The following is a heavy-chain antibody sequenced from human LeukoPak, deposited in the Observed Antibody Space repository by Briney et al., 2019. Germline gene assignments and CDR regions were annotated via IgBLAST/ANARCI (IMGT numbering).Heavy chain of an antibody. CDR2: IYYSGST. D-gene: IGHD3-3*01. Sequence: SETLSLTCTVSGGSISSSSYYRGWIRQPPGKGLEWIGSIYYSGSTYYNPSLKSRVTISVDTSKNQFSLKLSPVTAADTAVYYCARQDHFWSGFAFDIWGQGTMVTVSS. CDR1: GGSISSSSYY. J-gene: IGHJ3*02. V-gene: IGHV4-39*01. CDR3: ARQDHFWSGFAFDI.